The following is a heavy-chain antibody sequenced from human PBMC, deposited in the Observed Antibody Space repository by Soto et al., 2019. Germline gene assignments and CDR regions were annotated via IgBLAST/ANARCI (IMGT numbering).Heavy chain of an antibody. CDR1: GYTFTSYA. CDR2: INAGNGNT. V-gene: IGHV1-3*01. D-gene: IGHD4-4*01. CDR3: ASSYRNYALIDYHYYGMDV. Sequence: QVQLVQSGAEVKKPGASVKVSCKASGYTFTSYAMHWVRQAPGQRLEWMGWINAGNGNTKYSQKFQGSVTITRDTSASTAYMELSSLRSEDTAVYYCASSYRNYALIDYHYYGMDVWGHGTTVTVSS. J-gene: IGHJ6*02.